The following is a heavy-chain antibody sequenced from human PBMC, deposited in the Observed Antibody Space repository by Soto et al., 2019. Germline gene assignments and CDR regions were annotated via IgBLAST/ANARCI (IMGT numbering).Heavy chain of an antibody. J-gene: IGHJ6*03. CDR3: ARGWFGPDV. CDR2: MSSDGKNK. V-gene: IGHV3-30*03. Sequence: QVQLVESGGGVVQPGRSLRLSCAASGFTFSNYGMHWVRQAPGKGLEWVAIMSSDGKNKFYADSVKGRFTISRDDSKNTLYLQMDSLRVEDTAVYYCARGWFGPDVWGKGTTVTVSS. CDR1: GFTFSNYG. D-gene: IGHD3-10*01.